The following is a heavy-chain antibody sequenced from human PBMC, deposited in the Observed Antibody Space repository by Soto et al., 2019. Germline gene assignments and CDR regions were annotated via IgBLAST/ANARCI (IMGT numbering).Heavy chain of an antibody. CDR2: IYHTGNA. D-gene: IGHD2-2*01. CDR3: ARVPDY. Sequence: PSETLSLTCSVSGDSISNSRFYWAWIRQPPGEGLEWIGSIYHTGNAYYNPSLKSRVTIFVDTSKNQFSLKLTSVTAADTALYYCARVPDYWGQGILVTVSS. V-gene: IGHV4-39*07. J-gene: IGHJ4*02. CDR1: GDSISNSRFY.